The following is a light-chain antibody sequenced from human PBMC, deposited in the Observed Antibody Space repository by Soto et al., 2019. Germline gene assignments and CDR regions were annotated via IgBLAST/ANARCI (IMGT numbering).Light chain of an antibody. CDR2: AAS. J-gene: IGKJ1*01. V-gene: IGKV1-5*01. CDR3: QQYHTDWT. CDR1: ESIDNW. Sequence: DIQMTQSPSTLSASVGDTVTITCRASESIDNWLAWYQQKPGKAPKLLIFAASTLVRGVPSRFSGRGSGTEFTLTISSLQADDYATFYCQQYHTDWTFGQGTKVAI.